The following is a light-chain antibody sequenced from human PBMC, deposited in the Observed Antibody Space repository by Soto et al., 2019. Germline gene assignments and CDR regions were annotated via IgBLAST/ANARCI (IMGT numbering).Light chain of an antibody. CDR2: DVS. Sequence: QSALTQPASVSGSPGQSITISCTGISSDVGGYNYVSWYQQHPGKAPKLMIYDVSNRPSGVSNRFSGSKSGNTASLTISGLQAEDEADYYCFSYTSSSTLYVVFAGGTKLTVL. J-gene: IGLJ2*01. CDR1: SSDVGGYNY. V-gene: IGLV2-14*01. CDR3: FSYTSSSTLYVV.